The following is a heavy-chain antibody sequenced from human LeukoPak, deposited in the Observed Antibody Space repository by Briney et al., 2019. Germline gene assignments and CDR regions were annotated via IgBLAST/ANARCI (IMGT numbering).Heavy chain of an antibody. CDR1: GFTFSDYL. V-gene: IGHV3-7*03. D-gene: IGHD2-15*01. CDR2: IKADGSEK. Sequence: GGSLRLSCAASGFTFSDYLMTWVRQAPGKGLEWVADIKADGSEKYYVDSVKGRFTISRDNSKNTLYLQMNSLRAEDTAVYYCAKNGDRGAYCSGGSCYPYYYYYMDVWGKGTTVTISS. CDR3: AKNGDRGAYCSGGSCYPYYYYYMDV. J-gene: IGHJ6*03.